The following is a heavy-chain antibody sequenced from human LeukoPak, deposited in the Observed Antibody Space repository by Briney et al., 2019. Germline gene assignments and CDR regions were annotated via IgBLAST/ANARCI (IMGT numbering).Heavy chain of an antibody. J-gene: IGHJ5*02. Sequence: GGSLRLSCAASGFTFSSYWMTWVRQAPGKGLEWVGNIKRDGSERYYVDSVKGRFTISRDNAKNSLYLQMNSLRAEDTAVYYCARHDYGDYVWENGFDPWGQGTLVTVSS. CDR3: ARHDYGDYVWENGFDP. V-gene: IGHV3-7*01. CDR2: IKRDGSER. CDR1: GFTFSSYW. D-gene: IGHD4-17*01.